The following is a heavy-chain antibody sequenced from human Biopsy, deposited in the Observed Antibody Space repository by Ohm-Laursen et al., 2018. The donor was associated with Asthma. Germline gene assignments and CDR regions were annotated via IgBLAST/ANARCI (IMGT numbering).Heavy chain of an antibody. CDR1: GYTFSDSW. V-gene: IGHV5-51*01. J-gene: IGHJ4*02. CDR3: ARFIDGTFFVDY. CDR2: IFAANSET. D-gene: IGHD1-7*01. Sequence: RESLRISCKASGYTFSDSWIGWVRQMPGKGLEWMGIIFAANSETKYSPSFQGQVTISADMSISTAFLQWGSLKASDTAIYYCARFIDGTFFVDYWGQGTLVTVSS.